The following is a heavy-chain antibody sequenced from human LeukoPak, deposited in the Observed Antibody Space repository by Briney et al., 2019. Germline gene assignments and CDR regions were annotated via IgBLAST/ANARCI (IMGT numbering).Heavy chain of an antibody. V-gene: IGHV1-18*01. CDR2: ISTYSGNT. CDR3: ARGEPIFDY. D-gene: IGHD1-26*01. CDR1: GYTFTSYG. J-gene: IGHJ4*02. Sequence: ASVRVSCKASGYTFTSYGITWVRQAPGEGLEWMGWISTYSGNTRYAQKFQGRATMTTDTSTSTAYMELRSLRSDDTAVFYCARGEPIFDYWGQGTLVTVPS.